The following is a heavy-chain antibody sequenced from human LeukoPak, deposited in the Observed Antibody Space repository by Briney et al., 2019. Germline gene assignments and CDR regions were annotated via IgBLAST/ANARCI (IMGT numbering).Heavy chain of an antibody. J-gene: IGHJ3*02. Sequence: GESLKISCKASGYSFTTYWISRGRQMPGKGLEWGGRIDPSDSYTNYSPCFQGDVTIPADKSISTAYLQWSSLKASDTAIYYCARLQLPDAFDIWGQGTMVTVSS. V-gene: IGHV5-10-1*01. CDR2: IDPSDSYT. CDR1: GYSFTTYW. CDR3: ARLQLPDAFDI. D-gene: IGHD2-2*01.